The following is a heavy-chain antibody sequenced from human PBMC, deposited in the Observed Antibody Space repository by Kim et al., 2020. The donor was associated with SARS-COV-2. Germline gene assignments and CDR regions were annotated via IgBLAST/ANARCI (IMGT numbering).Heavy chain of an antibody. CDR3: ARAGPTIFGVVIKYYYYYGMDV. V-gene: IGHV3-48*03. J-gene: IGHJ6*02. Sequence: GGSLRLSCAASGFTFSSYEMNWVRQAPGQGLEWVSYISSSGSTIYYADSVKGRFTISRDNAKNSLYLQMNSLRAEDTAVYYCARAGPTIFGVVIKYYYYYGMDVWGQGTAVTVSS. CDR1: GFTFSSYE. D-gene: IGHD3-3*01. CDR2: ISSSGSTI.